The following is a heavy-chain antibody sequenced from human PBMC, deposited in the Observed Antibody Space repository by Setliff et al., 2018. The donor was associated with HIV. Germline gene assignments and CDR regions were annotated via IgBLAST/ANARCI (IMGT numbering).Heavy chain of an antibody. J-gene: IGHJ4*02. CDR3: ARADGAYNDNIFDY. V-gene: IGHV1-8*02. D-gene: IGHD1-1*01. CDR1: GYTFTNYD. Sequence: GASVKVSCKASGYTFTNYDINWVRQATGQGLGWMGWMNPNSGNTGYAQKFQGRVSMTRDTSIGTAYMQLSGLRSEDTAVYFCARADGAYNDNIFDYWGQGTLVTVSS. CDR2: MNPNSGNT.